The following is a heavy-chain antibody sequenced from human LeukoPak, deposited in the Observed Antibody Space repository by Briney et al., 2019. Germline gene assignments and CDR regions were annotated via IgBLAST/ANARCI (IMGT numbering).Heavy chain of an antibody. CDR1: AGTFSSYA. J-gene: IGHJ4*02. V-gene: IGHV1-69*04. CDR3: ASFGLYCGGDCYSERNY. Sequence: GASVKVSCKASAGTFSSYAISWVRQAPGQGLEWMGRIIPIFGIANYAQKFQGRVTITTDKSTSTAYMELSSLRSEDTAVYYCASFGLYCGGDCYSERNYWGQGTLVTVSS. CDR2: IIPIFGIA. D-gene: IGHD2-21*02.